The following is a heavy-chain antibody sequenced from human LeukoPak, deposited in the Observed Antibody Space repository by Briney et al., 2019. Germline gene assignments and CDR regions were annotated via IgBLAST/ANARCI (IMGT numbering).Heavy chain of an antibody. V-gene: IGHV1-69*04. CDR1: GGTFSNYA. D-gene: IGHD5-24*01. CDR3: ARDLGGMATITLDY. CDR2: IIPIFGIA. Sequence: GASVKVSCKASGGTFSNYAISWVRQAPGQGLEWMGRIIPIFGIANYAQKFQGRVTITADKSTSTAYMELSSLRSEDTAVYYCARDLGGMATITLDYWGQGTLVTVSS. J-gene: IGHJ4*02.